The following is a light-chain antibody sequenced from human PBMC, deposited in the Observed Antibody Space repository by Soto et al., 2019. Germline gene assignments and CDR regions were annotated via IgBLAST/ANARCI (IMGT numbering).Light chain of an antibody. J-gene: IGLJ2*01. V-gene: IGLV2-8*01. CDR2: EVS. CDR3: SSYAGSNKVVV. CDR1: SSDVGGYNY. Sequence: QSALTQPPSASGSPGQSVTISCTGTSSDVGGYNYVSWYQQHPGKAPKLMIYEVSKRPSGVPDRFSGSKSGNTASLTVSGLQAEDEAEYYYSSYAGSNKVVVFGGGTKLTVL.